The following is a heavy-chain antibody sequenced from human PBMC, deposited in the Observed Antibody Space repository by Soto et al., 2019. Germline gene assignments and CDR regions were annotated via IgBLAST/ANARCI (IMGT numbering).Heavy chain of an antibody. CDR1: GYTFTSYY. Sequence: QVQLVQSGAEVKKPGASVKVSCKASGYTFTSYYMHWVRQAPGQGLEWMGIINPSGGSTSYAQKFQGRVTMTRDTSTSTVYMELISLRSEDTAVYYCARDHAYSSSWSEGFDYWGQGTLVTVSS. J-gene: IGHJ4*02. D-gene: IGHD6-13*01. CDR2: INPSGGST. V-gene: IGHV1-46*01. CDR3: ARDHAYSSSWSEGFDY.